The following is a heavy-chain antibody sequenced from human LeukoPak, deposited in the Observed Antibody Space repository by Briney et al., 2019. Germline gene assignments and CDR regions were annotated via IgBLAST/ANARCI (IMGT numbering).Heavy chain of an antibody. CDR2: IIPIFGTA. CDR3: ARGAYGDYVLYYYYMDV. V-gene: IGHV1-69*05. J-gene: IGHJ6*03. D-gene: IGHD4-17*01. Sequence: ASVKVSCKASGGTFSSYAISWVRQAPGQGLEWMGGIIPIFGTANYAQKFQGRVTITTDESTSTAYMELSSLRSEDTAVYYCARGAYGDYVLYYYYMDVWGKGTTVTVSS. CDR1: GGTFSSYA.